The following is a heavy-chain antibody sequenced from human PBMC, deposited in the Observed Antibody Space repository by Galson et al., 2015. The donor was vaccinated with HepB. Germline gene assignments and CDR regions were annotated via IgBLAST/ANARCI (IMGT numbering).Heavy chain of an antibody. V-gene: IGHV3-48*02. CDR1: GFSFSSYS. Sequence: SLRLSCAASGFSFSSYSMNWVRQAPGKGLEWVSYISSSSSTVYYTDSVKGRFTISRDNAKNSLYLQMNSLRDEDTAVYYCARDGRDCSGGNCYYIDYWGQGTLVTVSS. CDR3: ARDGRDCSGGNCYYIDY. J-gene: IGHJ4*02. CDR2: ISSSSSTV. D-gene: IGHD2-15*01.